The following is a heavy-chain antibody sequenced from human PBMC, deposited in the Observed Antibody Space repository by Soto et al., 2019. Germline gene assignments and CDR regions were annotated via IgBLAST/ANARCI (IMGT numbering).Heavy chain of an antibody. CDR2: IDYSGTA. D-gene: IGHD4-4*01. V-gene: IGHV4-39*01. CDR1: YGSISVSNVF. J-gene: IGHJ4*02. CDR3: ARTTGRHLDF. Sequence: QLQLQESGPGLVKPWETLSLTCTVSYGSISVSNVFWGWVRQPPGKGLGWIGNIDYSGTANFNPSLGTRVTFPVDTSKNQYSLTLYSVTAADTAVYYCARTTGRHLDFWGQGILGTVSS.